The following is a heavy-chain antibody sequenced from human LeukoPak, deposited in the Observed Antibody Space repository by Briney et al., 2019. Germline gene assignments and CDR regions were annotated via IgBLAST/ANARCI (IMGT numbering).Heavy chain of an antibody. D-gene: IGHD2-21*02. CDR3: ARAPTYCGGDCYNDY. Sequence: EASVKVSCKASGYTFTSYGISWVRQAPGQGLEWMGWISAYNGNTNYAQKLQGRVTMTTDTSTSTAYMELRSLRSDDTAVYYCARAPTYCGGDCYNDYWGQGTLVTVSS. CDR1: GYTFTSYG. V-gene: IGHV1-18*01. CDR2: ISAYNGNT. J-gene: IGHJ4*02.